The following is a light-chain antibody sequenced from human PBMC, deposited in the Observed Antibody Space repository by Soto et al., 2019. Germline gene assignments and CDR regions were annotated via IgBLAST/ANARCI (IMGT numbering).Light chain of an antibody. J-gene: IGLJ7*01. CDR2: EVS. CDR3: SSYAGSNNLV. CDR1: SSDVGNYNY. Sequence: SALTQPPSASGSPGQSVTISCTGTSSDVGNYNYVSWYQQHPGKAPKLMIYEVSKRPSGVPDRFSGSKSGNTASLTVSGLQAEDEADYYCSSYAGSNNLVFGGGTQLTVL. V-gene: IGLV2-8*01.